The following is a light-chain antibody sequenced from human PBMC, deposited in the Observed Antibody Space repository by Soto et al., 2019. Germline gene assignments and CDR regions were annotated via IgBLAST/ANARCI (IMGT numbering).Light chain of an antibody. V-gene: IGKV2-28*01. J-gene: IGKJ2*03. CDR1: QSLLHGNGNNY. CDR2: FGS. CDR3: MQALKTPYS. Sequence: DIVMTQSPLSLSATPGEPASISCRSSQSLLHGNGNNYLDWYLQKPGQSPQLLIYFGSNRASVVPDRFSGSTSGTDFTLKISRVEAEDVGVYYCMQALKTPYSFSQGTKLEIK.